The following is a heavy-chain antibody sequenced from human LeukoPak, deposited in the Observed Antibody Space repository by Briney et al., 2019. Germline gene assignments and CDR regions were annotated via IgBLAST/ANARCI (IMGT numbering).Heavy chain of an antibody. Sequence: PSETLSLTCTVSGGSISSGDYYWSWIRQPPGKGLEWIGYIYYSGSTYYNPSLKSRVTISVDTSKNQFSLKLSSVTAADTAVYYCARVVVVVPAAVLRTRFDPWGQGTLVTLFS. J-gene: IGHJ5*02. CDR1: GGSISSGDYY. CDR3: ARVVVVVPAAVLRTRFDP. D-gene: IGHD2-2*01. V-gene: IGHV4-30-4*08. CDR2: IYYSGST.